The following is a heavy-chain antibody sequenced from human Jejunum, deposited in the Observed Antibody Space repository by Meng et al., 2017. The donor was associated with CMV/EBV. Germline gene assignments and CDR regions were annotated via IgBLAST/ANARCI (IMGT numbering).Heavy chain of an antibody. CDR1: GFAFSNYW. CDR2: INSDGSST. CDR3: ARGGSSYSYYYGMDV. D-gene: IGHD2-15*01. V-gene: IGHV3-74*01. Sequence: GFAFSNYWIHWVRPAPGKGLVWVSRINSDGSSTNYADSVKGRFTISRDNAKNTLYLQMNSLRAEDTAVYYCARGGSSYSYYYGMDVWGQGTTVTVSS. J-gene: IGHJ6*02.